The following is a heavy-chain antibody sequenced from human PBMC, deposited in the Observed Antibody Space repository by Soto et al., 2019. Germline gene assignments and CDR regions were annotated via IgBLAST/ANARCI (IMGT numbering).Heavy chain of an antibody. CDR1: GFTFSSYG. Sequence: QVQLVESGGGVVQPGRSLRLSCAASGFTFSSYGMHWVRQAPGKGLEWVAVISYDGSNKYYADSVKGRFTISRDNSKNTRYLQMNSLRAEDTAVYYCAKGLGALVATTYGMDVWGQGTTVTVSS. D-gene: IGHD5-12*01. J-gene: IGHJ6*02. CDR2: ISYDGSNK. CDR3: AKGLGALVATTYGMDV. V-gene: IGHV3-30*18.